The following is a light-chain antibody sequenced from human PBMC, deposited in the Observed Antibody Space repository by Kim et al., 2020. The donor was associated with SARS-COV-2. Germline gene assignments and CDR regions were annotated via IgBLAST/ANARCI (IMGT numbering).Light chain of an antibody. CDR3: LQYNKWPI. CDR1: KSVSSV. Sequence: CVPPGEGATLSGRVSKSVSSVLAWYQQKPGQAPRLLIYGASTRATGIPAWFSGSGSGTEFTLSISSLQSEDFAIYYCLQYNKWPIFGGGTKVDIK. V-gene: IGKV3-15*01. J-gene: IGKJ4*01. CDR2: GAS.